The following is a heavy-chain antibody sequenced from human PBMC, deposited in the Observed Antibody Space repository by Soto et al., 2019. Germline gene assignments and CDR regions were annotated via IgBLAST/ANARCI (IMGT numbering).Heavy chain of an antibody. D-gene: IGHD6-19*01. CDR1: GFTLSNYA. CDR3: ARKGSGWTFDY. CDR2: IWYDGSYK. Sequence: QVQLVESGGGVVQPGRSLRLSCAASGFTLSNYAMHWVRQAPGKGLEWVAVIWYDGSYKYYADSVKGRFTISRDSSKNTLYLQVNSLRADDTAMYYWARKGSGWTFDYWGQGTLVTVSS. J-gene: IGHJ4*02. V-gene: IGHV3-33*01.